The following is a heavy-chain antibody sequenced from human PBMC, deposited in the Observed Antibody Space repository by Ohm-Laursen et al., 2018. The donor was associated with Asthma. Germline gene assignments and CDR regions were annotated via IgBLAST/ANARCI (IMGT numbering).Heavy chain of an antibody. V-gene: IGHV3-73*01. CDR2: IRSKANSYAT. CDR1: GFTFSGSA. Sequence: SLRLSCTASGFTFSGSAMHWVRQASGKGLEWVGRIRSKANSYATAYAASVKGRFTISRDDSKNTAYLQMNSLKTEDTAVYYCTRHFDSSSWIYWYFDLWGRGTLVTVSS. D-gene: IGHD6-13*01. J-gene: IGHJ2*01. CDR3: TRHFDSSSWIYWYFDL.